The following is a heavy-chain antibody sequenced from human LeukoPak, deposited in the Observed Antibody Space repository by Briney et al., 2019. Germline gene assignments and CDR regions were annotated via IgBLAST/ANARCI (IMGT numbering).Heavy chain of an antibody. V-gene: IGHV4-59*01. Sequence: PSETLSLTCTFSGSSISTSYWSWIRQPPGKGLEWIAYIYYNGYTNYNPSLKSRVTISIDTSKNQFSLKLSSVTAADTAVYYCARARSDSGRFDSWGQGTLVIVSS. CDR2: IYYNGYT. CDR3: ARARSDSGRFDS. CDR1: GSSISTSY. J-gene: IGHJ4*02. D-gene: IGHD1-26*01.